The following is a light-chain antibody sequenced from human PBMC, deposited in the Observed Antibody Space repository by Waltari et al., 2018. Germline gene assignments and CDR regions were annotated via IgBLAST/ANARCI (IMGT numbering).Light chain of an antibody. V-gene: IGKV3-20*01. CDR2: ETS. Sequence: EVVLTQPPDTLSLSPGEGATLSCRASHSVSRGYLAWYQQRPGQAPRLLISETSSRANGIPDRFSGSGSGTDFTLSISRLESEDFAVYYCQQYGSTPRTFGQGTRV. CDR3: QQYGSTPRT. CDR1: HSVSRGY. J-gene: IGKJ1*01.